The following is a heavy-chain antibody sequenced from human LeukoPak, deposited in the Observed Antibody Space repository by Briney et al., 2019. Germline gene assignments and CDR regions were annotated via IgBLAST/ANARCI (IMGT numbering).Heavy chain of an antibody. CDR2: IYYSGTT. D-gene: IGHD2-2*01. CDR1: GGSLSSYH. V-gene: IGHV4-59*01. J-gene: IGHJ4*02. Sequence: SETLSLTCTVSGGSLSSYHWSWIRQPPGEGLEWIGYIYYSGTTRYNPSLKSRVTISIDTSKNQFSLKLNSLTAADTAVYYCAKRYCTSTSCSFFDSWGQGTLVTVSS. CDR3: AKRYCTSTSCSFFDS.